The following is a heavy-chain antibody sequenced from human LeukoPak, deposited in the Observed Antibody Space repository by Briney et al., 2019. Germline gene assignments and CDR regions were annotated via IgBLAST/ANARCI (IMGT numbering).Heavy chain of an antibody. J-gene: IGHJ4*02. Sequence: PGESLRLSCAASGFTVSSNYMSWVRQAPGKGLEWVSVIYSGGSTYYADSVKGRFTISRDNSKNTLYLQMNSLRAEDTAVYYCARVGWDYYDSSGYYEDYWGQGTLVTVSS. CDR2: IYSGGST. CDR1: GFTVSSNY. V-gene: IGHV3-66*01. D-gene: IGHD3-22*01. CDR3: ARVGWDYYDSSGYYEDY.